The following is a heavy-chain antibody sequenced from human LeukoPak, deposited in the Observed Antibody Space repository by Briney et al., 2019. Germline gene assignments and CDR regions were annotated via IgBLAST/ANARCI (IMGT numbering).Heavy chain of an antibody. CDR3: ARAREAYYYDSSGYSLLSDAFDI. J-gene: IGHJ3*02. CDR2: ISYDGSNK. CDR1: GFTFSSYS. D-gene: IGHD3-22*01. V-gene: IGHV3-30*03. Sequence: GGSLRLSCAASGFTFSSYSMNWVRQAPGKGLEWVAVISYDGSNKYYADSVKGRFTISRDNSKNTLYLQMNSLRAEDTAVYYCARAREAYYYDSSGYSLLSDAFDIWGQGTMVAVSS.